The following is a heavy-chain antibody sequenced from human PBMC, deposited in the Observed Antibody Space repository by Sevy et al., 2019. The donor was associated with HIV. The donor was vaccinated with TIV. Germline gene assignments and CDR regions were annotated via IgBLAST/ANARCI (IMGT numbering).Heavy chain of an antibody. J-gene: IGHJ4*02. CDR3: AKEGPTVTASYFDY. CDR2: ISGSGGKT. Sequence: GGSLRLSCAASGFTFSRYAMSWVRQATGKGLEWVSGISGSGGKTYYADSVKGRFTISRDNSKRTLYVEMNSLRAEDTAIYYCAKEGPTVTASYFDYWGQGALVTVSS. CDR1: GFTFSRYA. D-gene: IGHD4-4*01. V-gene: IGHV3-23*01.